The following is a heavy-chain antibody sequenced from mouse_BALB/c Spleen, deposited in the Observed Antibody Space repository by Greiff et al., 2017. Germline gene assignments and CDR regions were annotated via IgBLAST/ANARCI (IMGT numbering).Heavy chain of an antibody. CDR1: GYAFSSYW. CDR3: AREEVRPGRFAY. CDR2: IYPGDGDT. J-gene: IGHJ3*01. V-gene: IGHV1-80*01. Sequence: QVQLQQSGAELVRPGSSVKISCKASGYAFSSYWMNWVKQRPGQGLEWIGQIYPGDGDTNYNGKFKGKATLTADKSSSTAYMQLSSLTSEDSAVYFCAREEVRPGRFAYWGQGTLVTVSA. D-gene: IGHD2-14*01.